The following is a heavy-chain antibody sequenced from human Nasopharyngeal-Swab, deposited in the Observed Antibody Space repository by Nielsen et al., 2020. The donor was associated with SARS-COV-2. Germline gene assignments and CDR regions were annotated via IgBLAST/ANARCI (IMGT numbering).Heavy chain of an antibody. Sequence: LRLSCTVSGGSISSGGYYWSWIRQHPGKGLEWIGYIYYSGSTYYNPSLKSRVTMSVDTSKNQFSLKLSSVTAADTAVYYCARDRSYCSGGSCYGGNWFDPWGQGTLVTVSS. V-gene: IGHV4-31*03. CDR3: ARDRSYCSGGSCYGGNWFDP. D-gene: IGHD2-15*01. CDR2: IYYSGST. CDR1: GGSISSGGYY. J-gene: IGHJ5*02.